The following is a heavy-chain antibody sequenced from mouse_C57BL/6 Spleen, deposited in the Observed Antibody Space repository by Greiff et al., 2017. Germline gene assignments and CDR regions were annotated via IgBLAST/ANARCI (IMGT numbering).Heavy chain of an antibody. D-gene: IGHD1-1*01. J-gene: IGHJ2*01. CDR3: ARDRDYGSRYFDY. CDR2: ISDGGSYT. V-gene: IGHV5-4*01. Sequence: EVMLVESGGGLVKPGGSLKLSCAASGFTFSSYAMSWVRQTPEKRLEWVATISDGGSYTYYPDNVKGRFTISRDNAKNNLYLQMSHLKSEDTAMYYCARDRDYGSRYFDYWGQGTTLTVSS. CDR1: GFTFSSYA.